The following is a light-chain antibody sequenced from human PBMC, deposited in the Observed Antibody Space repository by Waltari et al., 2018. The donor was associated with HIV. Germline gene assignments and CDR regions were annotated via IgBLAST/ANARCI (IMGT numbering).Light chain of an antibody. V-gene: IGKV3-20*01. CDR1: QSVSSSY. CDR3: QQYGSSPRT. Sequence: EIVLTQSPGTLSLSPGERATLSCRASQSVSSSYLAWYQQKPGQAPRLLIYGAASRATGIPDRFSGSESGTDFTLTIIRLEPEDFAVYYCQQYGSSPRTFGQGTKLEIK. J-gene: IGKJ2*01. CDR2: GAA.